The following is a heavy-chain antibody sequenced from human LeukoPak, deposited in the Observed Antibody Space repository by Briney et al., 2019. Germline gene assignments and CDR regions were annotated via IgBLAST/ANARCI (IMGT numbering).Heavy chain of an antibody. CDR3: ATDSPYDY. V-gene: IGHV3-7*01. J-gene: IGHJ4*02. CDR2: IKQDGSEQ. D-gene: IGHD2-15*01. CDR1: GFTFSNYW. Sequence: GGSLRLSCVASGFTFSNYWMSWVRQAPGKGLEWVANIKQDGSEQYYVDSVKGRFTVSRDNAKNPLHLQMNSLRAEDTAVYYCATDSPYDYWGQGTLVTVSS.